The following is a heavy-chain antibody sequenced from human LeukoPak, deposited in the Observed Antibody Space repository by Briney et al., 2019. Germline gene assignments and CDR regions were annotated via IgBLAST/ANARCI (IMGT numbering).Heavy chain of an antibody. CDR3: ARDWFHAIDY. J-gene: IGHJ4*02. CDR1: GFTFSDYY. D-gene: IGHD2/OR15-2a*01. Sequence: PGGSLRLSCAASGFTFSDYYMSWIRQAPGKGLEWVSRIRSDGSDTRYAESVKGRFTISRDNAKNTLYLQMNSLRAEDTAVYYCARDWFHAIDYWGQGTLVTVSS. CDR2: IRSDGSDT. V-gene: IGHV3-74*01.